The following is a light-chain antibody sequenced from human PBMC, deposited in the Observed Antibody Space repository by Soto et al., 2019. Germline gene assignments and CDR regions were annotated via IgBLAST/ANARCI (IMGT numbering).Light chain of an antibody. Sequence: DIVLTQSPATLSLSPGERATLSCRASQTVSSYLAWYQQKPGQAPRLLIYDASNRATGIPARFSGSGSGTDFTLTISSLEPEDFAVYYCQQRSNWPPLTFGPGTKVDIK. CDR2: DAS. V-gene: IGKV3-11*01. CDR1: QTVSSY. CDR3: QQRSNWPPLT. J-gene: IGKJ3*01.